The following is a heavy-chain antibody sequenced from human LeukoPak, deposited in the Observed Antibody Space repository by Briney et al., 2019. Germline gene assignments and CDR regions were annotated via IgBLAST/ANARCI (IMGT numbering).Heavy chain of an antibody. D-gene: IGHD6-19*01. CDR1: GYSFTSYW. CDR3: ARRSGSAVAYFDY. V-gene: IGHV5-51*01. Sequence: GGALKISFKGSGYSFTSYWIGWGRQVPGKGVGWMGIIYPGDSDTRYSPSFQGQVTISADKSISTAYLQWSSLKASDTAMYYCARRSGSAVAYFDYWGQGTLVTVSP. CDR2: IYPGDSDT. J-gene: IGHJ4*02.